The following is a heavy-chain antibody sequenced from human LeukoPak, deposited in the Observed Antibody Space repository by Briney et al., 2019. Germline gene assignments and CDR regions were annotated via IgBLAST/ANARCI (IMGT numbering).Heavy chain of an antibody. CDR1: GFTFSSSA. CDR3: ANRVEDYYASGGYDY. J-gene: IGHJ4*02. Sequence: GRSLRLSCAASGFTFSSSAMSWVRQSPGKGLEWVSGIRGTGGSTYYADSVKCRFTISRDNSKHTLYLQMNSLRAEDTAVCYCANRVEDYYASGGYDYWGQGTLVTVSS. D-gene: IGHD3-10*01. V-gene: IGHV3-23*01. CDR2: IRGTGGST.